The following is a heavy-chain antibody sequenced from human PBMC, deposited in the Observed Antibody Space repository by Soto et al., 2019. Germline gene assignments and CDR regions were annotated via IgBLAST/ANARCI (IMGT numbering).Heavy chain of an antibody. Sequence: GAAQTISCKGSGYNVSRYWMAWVRQKNGKGLDWMGIIYAGDSTTRYSPSFQGQVIISADRSISTAYLQWSSLKASDTAMYYCARYPPNYYGMDLWGQGTTVTVSS. CDR2: IYAGDSTT. V-gene: IGHV5-51*01. CDR3: ARYPPNYYGMDL. J-gene: IGHJ6*02. CDR1: GYNVSRYW.